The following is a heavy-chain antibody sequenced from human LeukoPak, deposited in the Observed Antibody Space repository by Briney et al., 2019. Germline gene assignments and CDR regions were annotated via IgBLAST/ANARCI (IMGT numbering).Heavy chain of an antibody. J-gene: IGHJ5*02. CDR3: ARNRIVAELSWFDP. Sequence: GGSLRLSCAASGFTFSSYSMNWVRQAPGKGLEWVSYISSSSSTIYYADSVKGRFTISRDNAKNSLYLQMNSLRAEDTAVYYCARNRIVAELSWFDPWGQGTLVTVSS. V-gene: IGHV3-48*01. CDR1: GFTFSSYS. CDR2: ISSSSSTI. D-gene: IGHD2-21*01.